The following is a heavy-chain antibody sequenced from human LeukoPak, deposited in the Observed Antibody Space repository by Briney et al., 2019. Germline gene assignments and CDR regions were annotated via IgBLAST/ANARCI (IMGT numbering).Heavy chain of an antibody. J-gene: IGHJ4*02. CDR3: ARVAPNRRYCSGGSCLNYFDY. Sequence: SVKVSCKPSGYTFTSYGISWVRQAPGQGLEWMGWISAYNGNTNYEQKLQGRVTMTTDTSTSTTNMELSSLRSDDTAVYYCARVAPNRRYCSGGSCLNYFDYWGQGTLVSVS. V-gene: IGHV1-18*01. CDR1: GYTFTSYG. D-gene: IGHD2-15*01. CDR2: ISAYNGNT.